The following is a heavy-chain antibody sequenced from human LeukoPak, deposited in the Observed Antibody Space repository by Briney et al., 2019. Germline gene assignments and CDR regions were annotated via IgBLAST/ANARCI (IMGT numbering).Heavy chain of an antibody. V-gene: IGHV3-23*01. J-gene: IGHJ4*02. D-gene: IGHD3-3*01. CDR1: GFTFSSYA. Sequence: PGGSLRLSCAASGFTFSSYAMSWVRQAPGKGLEWVSAISGSGGSTYYADSVKGRFTISRDNSKNTLYLQMNSLRAEGTAVYYRAKDRPIFGVVPWYFDYWGQGTLVTVSS. CDR3: AKDRPIFGVVPWYFDY. CDR2: ISGSGGST.